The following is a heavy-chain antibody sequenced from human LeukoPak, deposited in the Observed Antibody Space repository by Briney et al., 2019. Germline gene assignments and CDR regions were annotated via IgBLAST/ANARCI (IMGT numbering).Heavy chain of an antibody. V-gene: IGHV3-30*04. J-gene: IGHJ4*02. Sequence: GGSLRLSCAASGFTFSSYAMHWVRQAPGKGLEWVAVISYDGSNKYYADSVKGRFTISRDNSKNTLYLQMNSLRAEDTAVYYCARDFSAVVDYGGQGTLVTVSS. CDR2: ISYDGSNK. CDR3: ARDFSAVVDY. CDR1: GFTFSSYA. D-gene: IGHD2-2*01.